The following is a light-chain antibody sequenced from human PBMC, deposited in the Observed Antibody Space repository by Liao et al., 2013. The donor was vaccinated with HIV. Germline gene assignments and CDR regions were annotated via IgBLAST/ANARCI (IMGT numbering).Light chain of an antibody. J-gene: IGLJ1*01. V-gene: IGLV3-1*01. CDR3: QAWAGSTMNV. Sequence: SYEVTQPPSVSVSPGQTASIPCSGDKLGDKYACWYQQKPGQSPVLVIYQDTKRPSGIPERFSGSNSGNTATLTISGTQAVDEADYYCQAWAGSTMNVFGPGTKVTVL. CDR2: QDT. CDR1: KLGDKY.